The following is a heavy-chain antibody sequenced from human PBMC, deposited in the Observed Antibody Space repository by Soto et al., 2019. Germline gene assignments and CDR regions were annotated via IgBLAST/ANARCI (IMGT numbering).Heavy chain of an antibody. CDR3: AKDPISYSGSYYYFDY. Sequence: GGSLRLSCAASGFTFSSYGMHWVRQAPGKGLEWVAVISYDGSNKYYADSVKGRFTISRDNSKNTLYLQMNSLRAEDTAVYYCAKDPISYSGSYYYFDYWGQGTLVTVSS. J-gene: IGHJ4*02. D-gene: IGHD1-26*01. V-gene: IGHV3-30*18. CDR2: ISYDGSNK. CDR1: GFTFSSYG.